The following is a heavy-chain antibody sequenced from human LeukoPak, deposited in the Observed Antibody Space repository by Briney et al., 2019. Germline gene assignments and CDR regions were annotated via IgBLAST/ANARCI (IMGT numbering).Heavy chain of an antibody. CDR1: GFTFSSYW. CDR3: ARSSSRYCSGGSCYSGVLGYFDY. J-gene: IGHJ4*02. D-gene: IGHD2-15*01. V-gene: IGHV3-74*01. Sequence: GGSLRLSCAASGFTFSSYWMHWVRQAPRKGLVWVSRINSDGSTTNYADSVKGRFTISRDNAKNSLYLQMNSLRAEDTAVYYCARSSSRYCSGGSCYSGVLGYFDYWGQGTLVTVSS. CDR2: INSDGSTT.